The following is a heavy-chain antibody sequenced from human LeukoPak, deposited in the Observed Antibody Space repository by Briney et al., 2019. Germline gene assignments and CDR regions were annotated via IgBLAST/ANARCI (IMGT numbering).Heavy chain of an antibody. CDR2: INPNSGDT. V-gene: IGHV1-2*02. J-gene: IGHJ4*02. D-gene: IGHD6-19*01. Sequence: ASVKVSCKASGDSFTDYYIHWVRQAPGQGLEWMGWINPNSGDTSYAQNFHGRVTMTRDWSINTAYLEVSSVKSDDTVVFYCARGEQWLIRYWGQGTLVTVSS. CDR1: GDSFTDYY. CDR3: ARGEQWLIRY.